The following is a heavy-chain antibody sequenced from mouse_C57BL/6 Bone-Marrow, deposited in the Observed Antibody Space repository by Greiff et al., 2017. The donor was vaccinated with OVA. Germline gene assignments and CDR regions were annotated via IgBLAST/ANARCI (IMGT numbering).Heavy chain of an antibody. J-gene: IGHJ3*01. Sequence: VKLQESGAELVMPGASVKLSCKASGYTFTSYWMHWVKQRPGQGLEWIGEIDPSDSYTNYNQKFKGKSTLTVDKSSSTAYMQLSSLTSEDSAVYYCARLDFAYWGQGTLVTVSA. CDR3: ARLDFAY. CDR2: IDPSDSYT. CDR1: GYTFTSYW. V-gene: IGHV1-69*01.